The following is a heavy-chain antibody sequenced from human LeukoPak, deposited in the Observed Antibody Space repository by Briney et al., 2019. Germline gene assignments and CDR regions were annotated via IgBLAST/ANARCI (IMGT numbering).Heavy chain of an antibody. V-gene: IGHV4-30-4*01. J-gene: IGHJ4*02. CDR3: VRGAGYDYVWGKTYYFDH. Sequence: SETLSLTCTVSGGSLTSGDYYWNWIRQTPGKGLEWIGYIYDSGLTYFNPSLGSRLSMSVETSSNQFSLKLSSVTAADTAVYFCVRGAGYDYVWGKTYYFDHWGQGTLVTVSS. D-gene: IGHD3-16*01. CDR1: GGSLTSGDYY. CDR2: IYDSGLT.